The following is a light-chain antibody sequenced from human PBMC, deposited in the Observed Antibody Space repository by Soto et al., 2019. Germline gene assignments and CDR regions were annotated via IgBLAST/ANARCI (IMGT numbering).Light chain of an antibody. J-gene: IGKJ3*01. CDR3: QHRNNWPGFT. V-gene: IGKV3-15*01. Sequence: EIVMTQSPATLSVSPGERATLSCRASQSVSSNLAWYQQKPGQAPRLLIYGASTRATGIPARFSGSGSGTEFTLTISSLQSEDFAVYYCQHRNNWPGFTFGPGTKVDIK. CDR1: QSVSSN. CDR2: GAS.